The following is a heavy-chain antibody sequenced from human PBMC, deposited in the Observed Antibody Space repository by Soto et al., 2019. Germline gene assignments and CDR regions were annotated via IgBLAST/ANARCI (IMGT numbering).Heavy chain of an antibody. CDR3: AREVAADGTFREDVFDI. CDR1: GGTFSNHA. V-gene: IGHV1-69*12. CDR2: IIPIFTST. D-gene: IGHD6-13*01. J-gene: IGHJ3*02. Sequence: QVHLVQSGAEVKKPGSSVKVSCKAPGGTFSNHAINWVRQAPGQGLEWMGRIIPIFTSTTYAQKFQGRVTRTANESTITAYLELSSLKHDDTAVDYCAREVAADGTFREDVFDIWGPGTLVTVSS.